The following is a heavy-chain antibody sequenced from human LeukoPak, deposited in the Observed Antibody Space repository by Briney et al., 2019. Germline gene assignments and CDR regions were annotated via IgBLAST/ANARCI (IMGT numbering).Heavy chain of an antibody. CDR1: GFTFSSYG. V-gene: IGHV3-30*02. Sequence: GGSLRLSCAASGFTFSSYGMHWVRQTPGKGLEWVAFIRSDGSNKYYADSVEGRFTISRDNSKKTLYLQINSLRAEDTAVYYCAKEDRYGSVYWGQGTLVTVS. CDR2: IRSDGSNK. J-gene: IGHJ4*02. D-gene: IGHD5-18*01. CDR3: AKEDRYGSVY.